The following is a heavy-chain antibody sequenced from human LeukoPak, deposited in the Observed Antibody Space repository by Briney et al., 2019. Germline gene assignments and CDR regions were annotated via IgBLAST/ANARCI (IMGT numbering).Heavy chain of an antibody. V-gene: IGHV3-21*01. CDR2: ISSSSSYI. CDR1: GFTFSSYS. CDR3: ASLCSGGSCYRSEVAFDI. Sequence: GGSLRLSCAASGFTFSSYSMNWVRQAPGKGLEWVSSISSSSSYIYYADSVKGRFTISRDNAKNSLYLQMNSLRAEDTAVYYCASLCSGGSCYRSEVAFDIWGQGTMVTVSS. D-gene: IGHD2-15*01. J-gene: IGHJ3*02.